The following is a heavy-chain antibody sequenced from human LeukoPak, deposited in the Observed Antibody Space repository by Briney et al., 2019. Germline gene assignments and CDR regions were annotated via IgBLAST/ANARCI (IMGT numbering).Heavy chain of an antibody. V-gene: IGHV4-34*01. Sequence: SETLSLTCAVYGGSFSGYYWSWIRQPPGKGLEWFGEINHSGSTNYNPPPKSRSTISVDTSKNQFSLKLSSVTAADTAVYYCARGQSPFVSSSSYFDYWGQGTLVTVSS. D-gene: IGHD6-6*01. CDR3: ARGQSPFVSSSSYFDY. J-gene: IGHJ4*02. CDR2: INHSGST. CDR1: GGSFSGYY.